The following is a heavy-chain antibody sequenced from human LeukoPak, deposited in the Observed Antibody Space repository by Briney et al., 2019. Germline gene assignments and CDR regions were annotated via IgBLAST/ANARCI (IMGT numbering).Heavy chain of an antibody. Sequence: GGSLRLSCAASGFTFSNYWMTWVRQAPGKGLEWVANIGGDGSEKQYVDSAKGRFTISRDNAKNSLYLQMNSLRDEDTAVYFCAIDPARANCLNSACYAWGAFDIWGQETTVTVSA. J-gene: IGHJ3*02. CDR1: GFTFSNYW. CDR3: AIDPARANCLNSACYAWGAFDI. D-gene: IGHD3-16*01. CDR2: IGGDGSEK. V-gene: IGHV3-7*01.